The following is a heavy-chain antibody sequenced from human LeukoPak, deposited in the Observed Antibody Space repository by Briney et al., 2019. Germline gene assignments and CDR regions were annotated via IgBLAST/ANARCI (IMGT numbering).Heavy chain of an antibody. J-gene: IGHJ4*02. CDR3: ARGIAAAGTRQFDY. Sequence: PSETLSLTCTVSGGSISSYYWSWIRQPPGKGLEWIGYIYYSGSTNYNPSLKSRVTISVDTSKNQFSLKLSSVTAADTAVYYCARGIAAAGTRQFDYWGQGTLVTVSS. CDR2: IYYSGST. D-gene: IGHD6-13*01. V-gene: IGHV4-59*01. CDR1: GGSISSYY.